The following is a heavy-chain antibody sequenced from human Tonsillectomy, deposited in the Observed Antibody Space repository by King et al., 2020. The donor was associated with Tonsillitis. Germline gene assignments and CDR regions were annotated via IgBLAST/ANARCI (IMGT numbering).Heavy chain of an antibody. CDR2: IIPIFGTA. CDR1: GGTFSSYA. D-gene: IGHD2-15*01. Sequence: QLVQSGAEVKKPGSSVKVSCKASGGTFSSYAISWVRQAPGQGLEWMGGIIPIFGTANYAQKFQGRVTITADETTSTAYRELSSPSSEDTAVYYCARGSIVATAEFDYWGQGTLVTVSS. CDR3: ARGSIVATAEFDY. J-gene: IGHJ4*02. V-gene: IGHV1-69*12.